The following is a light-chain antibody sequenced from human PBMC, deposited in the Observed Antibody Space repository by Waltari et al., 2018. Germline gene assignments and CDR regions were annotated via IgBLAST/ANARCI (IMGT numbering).Light chain of an antibody. CDR2: DAS. J-gene: IGKJ1*01. V-gene: IGKV1-5*01. CDR1: QSISSY. Sequence: DIQMTQSPSSLSASVGDRVTITCRASQSISSYFNWYQQKPGKAPKLLIYDASSLESGVPSRFSGSGSGTEFTLTISSLQPDDSATYWCQTYNNYGTFGQGTKVEI. CDR3: QTYNNYGT.